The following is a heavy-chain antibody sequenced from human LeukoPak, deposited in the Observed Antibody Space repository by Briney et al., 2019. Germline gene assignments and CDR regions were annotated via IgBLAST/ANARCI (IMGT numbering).Heavy chain of an antibody. D-gene: IGHD6-19*01. CDR1: GFTFSSYA. J-gene: IGHJ4*02. CDR3: AREYASGWYYFDY. Sequence: GGSLRLSCAASGFTFSSYAMHWVRQAPGKGLEWVAVISYDGSTKYYADSVKGRFTISRDNSKNTLYLQMNSLRAEDTAMFYCAREYASGWYYFDYWGQGTLVTVSS. V-gene: IGHV3-30-3*01. CDR2: ISYDGSTK.